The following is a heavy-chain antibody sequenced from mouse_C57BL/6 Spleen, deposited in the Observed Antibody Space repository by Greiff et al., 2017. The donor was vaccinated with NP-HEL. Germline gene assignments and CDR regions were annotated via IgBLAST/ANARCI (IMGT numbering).Heavy chain of an antibody. CDR2: INPSTGGT. J-gene: IGHJ2*01. CDR1: GYSFTGYY. V-gene: IGHV1-42*01. D-gene: IGHD4-1*02. CDR3: ARRTTGYFDY. Sequence: VQLKESGPELVKPGASVKISCKASGYSFTGYYMNWVKQSPEKSLEWIGEINPSTGGTTYNQKFKAKATLTVDKSSSTAYMQLKSLTSEDSAVYYCARRTTGYFDYWGQGTTLTVSS.